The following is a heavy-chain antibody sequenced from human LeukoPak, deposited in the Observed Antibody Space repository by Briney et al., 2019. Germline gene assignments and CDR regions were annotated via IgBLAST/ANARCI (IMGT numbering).Heavy chain of an antibody. CDR2: ISPSGSST. J-gene: IGHJ4*02. V-gene: IGHV3-23*01. CDR1: GFSFSSYA. CDR3: AKDWNYDSRGLNYIDY. D-gene: IGHD3-22*01. Sequence: SGGSLRLSCAASGFSFSSYAMNWVRQAPGKGLEWVSGISPSGSSTNYADSVQGRFTVSRDNSKDMLYLQMNSLRAEDTAMYYCAKDWNYDSRGLNYIDYWGQGALVTVSS.